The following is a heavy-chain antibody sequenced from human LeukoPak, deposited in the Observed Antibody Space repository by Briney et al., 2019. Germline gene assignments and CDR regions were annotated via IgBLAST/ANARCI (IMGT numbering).Heavy chain of an antibody. J-gene: IGHJ4*02. D-gene: IGHD5-18*01. CDR2: IYHSGNT. V-gene: IGHV4-38-2*01. CDR1: DYSISSAHY. CDR3: ARVVQLALVAGDYFDF. Sequence: KSSETLSLPCAVSDYSISSAHYWGWIRQPPGKGLEWIESIYHSGNTYYNPSVESRVTISVDTSKNHFSLKLSSATAADTAVYYCARVVQLALVAGDYFDFWGQGTLVTVSS.